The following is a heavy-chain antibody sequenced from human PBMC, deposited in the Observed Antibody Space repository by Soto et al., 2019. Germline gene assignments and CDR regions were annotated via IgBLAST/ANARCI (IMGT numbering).Heavy chain of an antibody. CDR3: ARGLPRGLYYYYYYGMDV. V-gene: IGHV4-34*01. CDR2: INHSGST. D-gene: IGHD3-10*01. Sequence: SETLSLTCAVYGGSFSGYYWSWIRQPPGKGLEWIGEINHSGSTNYNPSLKSRVTISVDTSKNQFSLKLSSVTAADTAVYYCARGLPRGLYYYYYYGMDVWGQGTTVTVSS. J-gene: IGHJ6*02. CDR1: GGSFSGYY.